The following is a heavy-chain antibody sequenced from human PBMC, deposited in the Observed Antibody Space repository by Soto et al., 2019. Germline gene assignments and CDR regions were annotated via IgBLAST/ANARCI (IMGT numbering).Heavy chain of an antibody. Sequence: QVQLQESGPGLVKPSETLSLTCSVSGGSIINYYWGWIRQPPGKGLEWIGYIYYTGSTNYNPSLKRRVTIPVHTSKNQFSLRRSSVTAAGTVVYYCARDEADTSGNALEIWGQGAIVTVSS. CDR1: GGSIINYY. CDR2: IYYTGST. J-gene: IGHJ3*02. D-gene: IGHD6-19*01. CDR3: ARDEADTSGNALEI. V-gene: IGHV4-59*01.